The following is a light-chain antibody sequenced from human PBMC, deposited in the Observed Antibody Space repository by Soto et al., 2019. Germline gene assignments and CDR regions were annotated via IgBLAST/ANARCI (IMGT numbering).Light chain of an antibody. CDR2: DAS. J-gene: IGKJ5*01. V-gene: IGKV3-11*01. CDR3: QQRNNRPLT. CDR1: QSVSSY. Sequence: IVLSQCRWPPALAPGQRVTFSCRASQSVSSYLAWYQQKPGQAPRLLIYDASNRATGIPVRFSGSGSGTDFTLTICSLEPEDFALYYCQQRNNRPLTFAQGTLLEI.